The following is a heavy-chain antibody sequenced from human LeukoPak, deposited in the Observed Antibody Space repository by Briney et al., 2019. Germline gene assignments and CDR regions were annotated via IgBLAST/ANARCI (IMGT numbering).Heavy chain of an antibody. CDR2: MNPKSGNT. V-gene: IGHV1-8*01. Sequence: ASVKVSCKASGYTFTSYDINWVRQATGQGREWMGWMNPKSGNTGYGQKFQGRVTMTRNTSISTAYMELSSLRSEDTTVYYCARGVTFLVGATTSVVDYWGQGTLVTVSS. CDR3: ARGVTFLVGATTSVVDY. D-gene: IGHD1-26*01. CDR1: GYTFTSYD. J-gene: IGHJ4*02.